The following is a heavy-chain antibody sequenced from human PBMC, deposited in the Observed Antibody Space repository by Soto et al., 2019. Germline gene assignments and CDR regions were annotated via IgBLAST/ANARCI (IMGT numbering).Heavy chain of an antibody. CDR1: GFTFSSYG. D-gene: IGHD6-13*01. CDR3: AKSGGQQLVPYYDGMDV. V-gene: IGHV3-30*18. Sequence: QVQLVESGGGVVQPGRSLRLSCAASGFTFSSYGMHWVRQAPGKGLEWVAVISYDGSNKYYADSVKGRFTISRDNSKNTLYLQMNSQRDEDTAVYYCAKSGGQQLVPYYDGMDVWGKGTTVTVSS. J-gene: IGHJ6*04. CDR2: ISYDGSNK.